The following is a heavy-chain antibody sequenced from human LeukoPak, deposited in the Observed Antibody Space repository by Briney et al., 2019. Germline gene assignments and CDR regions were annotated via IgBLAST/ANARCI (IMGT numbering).Heavy chain of an antibody. CDR2: ISYDGSNK. V-gene: IGHV3-30*04. CDR3: ARDREDYDSSGYYYSLVDY. J-gene: IGHJ4*02. CDR1: GFTFSSYA. Sequence: GGSLRLSCAASGFTFSSYAMHWVRQAPGKGLEWVAVISYDGSNKYYADSVKGRFTISRDNAKNSLYLQMNSLRAEDTAVYYCARDREDYDSSGYYYSLVDYWGQGTLVTVSS. D-gene: IGHD3-22*01.